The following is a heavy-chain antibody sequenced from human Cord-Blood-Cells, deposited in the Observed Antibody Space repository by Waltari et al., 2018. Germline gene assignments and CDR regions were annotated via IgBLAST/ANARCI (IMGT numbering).Heavy chain of an antibody. D-gene: IGHD6-13*01. V-gene: IGHV4-4*07. CDR3: ARVGSIAAAGDAFDI. Sequence: QVQLQESGPGLVKPSETLSLTCTVSGGSISSYYCRWIRQPAGKGLEWIGRIYTSGSTNYNPSLKSRVTMSVDTSKNQFSLKLSSVTAADTAVYYCARVGSIAAAGDAFDIWGQGTMVTVSS. CDR1: GGSISSYY. CDR2: IYTSGST. J-gene: IGHJ3*02.